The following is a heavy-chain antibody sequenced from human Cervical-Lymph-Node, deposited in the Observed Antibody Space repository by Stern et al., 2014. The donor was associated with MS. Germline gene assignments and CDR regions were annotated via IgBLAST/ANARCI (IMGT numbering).Heavy chain of an antibody. Sequence: ESGPTPPPTPPTLPLTCTFSGFSLSTNGLGVGWIRQPPGKALEWLALIHWDDDKQYSPSLKSRLTISKDISKNQVVLTLANVDPVDTATYFCAYRRSSSNFAYWGQGTRVTVSS. J-gene: IGHJ4*02. CDR2: IHWDDDK. V-gene: IGHV2-5*02. CDR1: GFSLSTNGLG. CDR3: AYRRSSSNFAY.